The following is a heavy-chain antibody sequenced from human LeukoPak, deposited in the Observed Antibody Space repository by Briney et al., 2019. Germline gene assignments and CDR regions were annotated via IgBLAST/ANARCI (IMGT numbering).Heavy chain of an antibody. J-gene: IGHJ4*02. CDR1: GFTFSSYV. D-gene: IGHD1-1*01. Sequence: GGSLRLSCAASGFTFSSYVMTWVRQAPGKGLDWFSTISVGGGSTYYADSVKGRFTISRDNSKNTLHLQMDSLRVGDTAVYYCVTRGTTGTKYLEHWGQGTLVTVSS. CDR3: VTRGTTGTKYLEH. V-gene: IGHV3-23*01. CDR2: ISVGGGST.